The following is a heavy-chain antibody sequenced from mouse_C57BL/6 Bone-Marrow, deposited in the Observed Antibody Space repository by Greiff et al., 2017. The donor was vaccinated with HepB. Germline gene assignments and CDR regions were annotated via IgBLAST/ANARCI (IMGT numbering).Heavy chain of an antibody. CDR1: GYTFTDYE. CDR2: IDPETGGT. V-gene: IGHV1-15*01. D-gene: IGHD2-3*01. J-gene: IGHJ2*01. Sequence: QVQLQQSGAELVRPGASVTLSCKASGYTFTDYEMHWVKQTPVHGLEWIGAIDPETGGTAYNQKFKGKAILTADKSSSTAYMELRSLTSEDSAVYYCTRVGDGYYLDYWGQGTTLTVSS. CDR3: TRVGDGYYLDY.